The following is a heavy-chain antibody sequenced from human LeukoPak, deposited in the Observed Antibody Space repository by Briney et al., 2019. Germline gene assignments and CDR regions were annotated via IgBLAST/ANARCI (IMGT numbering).Heavy chain of an antibody. J-gene: IGHJ4*02. CDR1: GFTFSSYE. CDR3: ARDRIVATIADY. Sequence: GGSLRLSCAASGFTFSSYEMNWVRQAPGKGLEWVSSISSSSSYIYYADSVKGRFTISRDNAKNSLYLQMNSLRAEDTAVYYCARDRIVATIADYWGQGTLVTVSS. CDR2: ISSSSSYI. V-gene: IGHV3-21*01. D-gene: IGHD5-12*01.